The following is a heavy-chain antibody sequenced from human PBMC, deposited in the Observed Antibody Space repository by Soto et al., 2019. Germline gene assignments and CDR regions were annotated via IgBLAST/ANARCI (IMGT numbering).Heavy chain of an antibody. D-gene: IGHD6-13*01. V-gene: IGHV4-59*08. J-gene: IGHJ4*02. CDR2: IYYSGST. CDR1: GGSISSYY. CDR3: ARHGEHSSSWYFDY. Sequence: PSETLSLTCTVSGGSISSYYWSWIRQSPGKGLEWIGYIYYSGSTNYNPSLKSRVTISVGTSKNQFSLKLSSVTAADAAVYYCARHGEHSSSWYFDYWGQGTLVTVSS.